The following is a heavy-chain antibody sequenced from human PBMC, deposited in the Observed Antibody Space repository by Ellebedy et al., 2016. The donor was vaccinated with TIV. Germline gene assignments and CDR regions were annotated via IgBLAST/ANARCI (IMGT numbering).Heavy chain of an antibody. CDR1: GFTFSSYG. V-gene: IGHV3-23*01. CDR2: ISGSGGST. D-gene: IGHD6-13*01. J-gene: IGHJ4*02. CDR3: AKGTGYSSSWYVDY. Sequence: GESLKISCAASGFTFSSYGMGWVRQAPGKGLEWVSAISGSGGSTYYADSVKGRVTISRDKSKNTLYLQMNSLRAEDTAVYYCAKGTGYSSSWYVDYWGQGTLVTVSS.